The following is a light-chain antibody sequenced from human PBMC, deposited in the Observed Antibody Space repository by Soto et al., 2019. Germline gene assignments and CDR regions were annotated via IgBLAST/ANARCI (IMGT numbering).Light chain of an antibody. CDR2: EVS. CDR3: SAYTSRSTLDYF. Sequence: QSALTQPASVSGSPGQSITISCTGTSSDVGGYNYVSWYQQHPGKAPKLMIYEVSNRPSGVSNRFSGSKSGNTASLTISGLQAEDEADYYCSAYTSRSTLDYFFGSGTKLTVL. CDR1: SSDVGGYNY. V-gene: IGLV2-14*01. J-gene: IGLJ1*01.